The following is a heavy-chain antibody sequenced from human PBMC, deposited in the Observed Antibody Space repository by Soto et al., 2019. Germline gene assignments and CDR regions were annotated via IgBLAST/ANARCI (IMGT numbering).Heavy chain of an antibody. D-gene: IGHD3-3*01. Sequence: ASVKVSCKXSGGTFSSYAISWVRQAPGQGLEWMGGIIPIFGTANYAQKFQGRVTITADESTSTAYMELSSLRSEDTAVYYCARDSSDSTTYYDFWSGYPPYYYYGMDVWGQGTTVTVSS. J-gene: IGHJ6*02. CDR1: GGTFSSYA. V-gene: IGHV1-69*13. CDR3: ARDSSDSTTYYDFWSGYPPYYYYGMDV. CDR2: IIPIFGTA.